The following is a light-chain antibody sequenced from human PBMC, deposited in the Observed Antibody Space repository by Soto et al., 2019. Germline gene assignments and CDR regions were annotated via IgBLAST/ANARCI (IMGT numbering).Light chain of an antibody. CDR2: DAS. V-gene: IGKV3-15*01. Sequence: EVVLTQSPATLSVSPGERGTLSCRASQGVNSNLAWYQQKPGQAPRLLIYDASNRATGIPARFSGSGSGTEFTLTISSLQSEDFAIYYCQQYHIWLTFGGGTKVEIK. CDR3: QQYHIWLT. CDR1: QGVNSN. J-gene: IGKJ4*01.